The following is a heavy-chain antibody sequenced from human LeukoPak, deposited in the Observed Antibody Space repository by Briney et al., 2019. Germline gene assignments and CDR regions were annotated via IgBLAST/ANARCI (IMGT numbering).Heavy chain of an antibody. Sequence: SETLSLTCTVSGGSVSSRYWSWIRQPPGKGLEWIGYISYSGGTKYNPSLKSRVTISVDTSKNQFSLKLRSVTAADTAVYYCARVYDSSSYYHYFDYWGQGTLVTVSS. CDR1: GGSVSSRY. CDR3: ARVYDSSSYYHYFDY. V-gene: IGHV4-59*02. CDR2: ISYSGGT. J-gene: IGHJ4*02. D-gene: IGHD3-22*01.